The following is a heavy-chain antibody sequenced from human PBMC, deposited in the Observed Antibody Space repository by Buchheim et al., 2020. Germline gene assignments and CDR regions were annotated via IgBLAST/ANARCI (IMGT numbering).Heavy chain of an antibody. J-gene: IGHJ4*02. CDR1: GFTFSSYG. Sequence: QVQLVESGGGVVQPGRSLRLSCAASGFTFSSYGMHWVRQAPGKGLEWVAVISYDGSNKYYADSVQGRFTISRDNSKNTLYLQMNSLRAEDTAVYYCAKSLIAVAGNMDYWGQGTL. V-gene: IGHV3-30*18. CDR2: ISYDGSNK. CDR3: AKSLIAVAGNMDY. D-gene: IGHD6-19*01.